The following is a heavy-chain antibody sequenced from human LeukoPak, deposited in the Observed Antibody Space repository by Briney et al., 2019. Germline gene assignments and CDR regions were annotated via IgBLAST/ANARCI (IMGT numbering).Heavy chain of an antibody. J-gene: IGHJ4*02. CDR2: IYSGGST. V-gene: IGHV3-53*01. D-gene: IGHD7-27*01. CDR1: GFTVSSNY. CDR3: ARDPWGSRVY. Sequence: GGSLRLSCAASGFTVSSNYMSWVRQAPGKGLEWVSIIYSGGSTYYADSVKGRFTISRHNSKNTLYLQMNSLRGEDTAVYFCARDPWGSRVYWGQGIVVTVSS.